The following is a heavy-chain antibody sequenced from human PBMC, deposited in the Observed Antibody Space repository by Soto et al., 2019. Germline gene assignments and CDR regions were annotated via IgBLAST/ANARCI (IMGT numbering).Heavy chain of an antibody. D-gene: IGHD3-22*01. CDR1: GYSFKNYG. V-gene: IGHV1-18*01. J-gene: IGHJ4*01. CDR3: ARSYDSSGWQSYFDY. CDR2: ISAYNGNT. Sequence: GSSVKVSCKTSGYSFKNYGVAWVRQAPGQGLEWMGWISAYNGNTNYAQNFQGRVTMTTDTSTGTVYMELRSLRSDDTAVYYCARSYDSSGWQSYFDYWG.